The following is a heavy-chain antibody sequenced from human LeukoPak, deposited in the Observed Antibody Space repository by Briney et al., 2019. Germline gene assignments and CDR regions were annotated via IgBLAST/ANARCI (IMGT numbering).Heavy chain of an antibody. CDR2: ISGDGGST. CDR1: GFTFDDYA. CDR3: AKDYYYDTAFDY. V-gene: IGHV3-43*02. J-gene: IGHJ4*02. Sequence: GGSLRLSCAASGFTFDDYAMHWVRQAPGKGLEWVSLISGDGGSTYYADSVKGRFTISRDNSKNSLYLQVNSLRTEATALCYCAKDYYYDTAFDYWGQGTLVTVSS. D-gene: IGHD3-22*01.